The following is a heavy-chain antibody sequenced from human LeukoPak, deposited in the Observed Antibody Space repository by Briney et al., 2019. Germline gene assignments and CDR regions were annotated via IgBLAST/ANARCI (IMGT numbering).Heavy chain of an antibody. Sequence: GGSLRLSCAASGFTSSSYSMNWVRQAPGKGLEWVSSISSSSSYTYYADSVKGRFTISRDNAKNSLYLQMNSLRAEDTAVYYCARWGGHYWGQGTLVTVSS. CDR2: ISSSSSYT. CDR3: ARWGGHY. CDR1: GFTSSSYS. J-gene: IGHJ4*02. D-gene: IGHD3-16*01. V-gene: IGHV3-21*01.